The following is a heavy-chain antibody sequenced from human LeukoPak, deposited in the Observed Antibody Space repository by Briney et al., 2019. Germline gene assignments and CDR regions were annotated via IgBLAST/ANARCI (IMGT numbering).Heavy chain of an antibody. J-gene: IGHJ6*03. CDR3: ARVDCSSTSCYPNPYYYYMDV. Sequence: GGSLRLSCAASGFTVSSNYMSWVRQAPGKGLEWVSVIYSGGSTYYADSVKGRFTISRDNSKNTLYLQMNSLRAEDTAVYYCARVDCSSTSCYPNPYYYYMDVWGQGTTVTVSS. CDR2: IYSGGST. D-gene: IGHD2-2*01. V-gene: IGHV3-53*01. CDR1: GFTVSSNY.